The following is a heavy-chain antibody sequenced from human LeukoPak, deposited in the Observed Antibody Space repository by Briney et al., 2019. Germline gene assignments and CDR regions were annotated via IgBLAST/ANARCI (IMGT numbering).Heavy chain of an antibody. D-gene: IGHD3-10*01. CDR3: ARLLYGGSGGY. CDR1: GYTFTSYA. CDR2: INPSGGST. J-gene: IGHJ4*02. V-gene: IGHV1-46*01. Sequence: VASVKVSCKASGYTFTSYAMNWVRQAPGQGLEWMGIINPSGGSTSYARKFQGRVTMTRDTSTSTVYMELSSLRSEDTAVYYCARLLYGGSGGYWGQGTLVTVSS.